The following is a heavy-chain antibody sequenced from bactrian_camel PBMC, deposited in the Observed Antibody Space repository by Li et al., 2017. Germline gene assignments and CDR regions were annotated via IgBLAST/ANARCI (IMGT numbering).Heavy chain of an antibody. CDR2: ISPGGGSS. D-gene: IGHD7*01. J-gene: IGHJ6*01. Sequence: QLVESGGGSVQVGGSLNLSCAASLSTYNTYCVGWFRQSPGQKREAVAAISPGGGSSIYTDPVQGRFTITRDNSKGTLYLRMDSLKPEDTAMYYCAANPLGGRCFLNDRYFDHWGQGTQVTV. CDR3: AANPLGGRCFLNDRYFDH. V-gene: IGHV3S25*01. CDR1: LSTYNTYC.